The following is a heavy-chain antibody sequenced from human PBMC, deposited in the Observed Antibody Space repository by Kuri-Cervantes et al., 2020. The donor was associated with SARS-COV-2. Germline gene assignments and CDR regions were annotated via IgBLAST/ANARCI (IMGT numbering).Heavy chain of an antibody. CDR2: IYYSGST. D-gene: IGHD3-3*01. J-gene: IGHJ4*02. V-gene: IGHV4-59*01. CDR3: ARWPSWSGSIDY. CDR1: GGSISSYY. Sequence: SETLSLTCTVSGGSISSYYWSWIPQPPGKGLEWIGYIYYSGSTNYNPSLKSRVTISVDTSKNQFSLKLSSVTAADTAVYYCARWPSWSGSIDYWGQGTLVTVSS.